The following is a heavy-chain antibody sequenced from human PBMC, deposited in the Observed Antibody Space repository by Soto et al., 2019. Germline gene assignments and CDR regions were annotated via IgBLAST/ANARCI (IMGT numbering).Heavy chain of an antibody. V-gene: IGHV3-33*01. J-gene: IGHJ6*02. CDR2: IWYDGSNK. D-gene: IGHD3-22*01. Sequence: GGSLRLSCAASGFTFSSYGMHWVRQAPGKGLEWVAVIWYDGSNKYYADSVKGRFTISRDNSKNTLYLQMNSLRAEDTAVYYCARDNPYYYDSSGYYYYYGMDVWGQGTTVTVSS. CDR3: ARDNPYYYDSSGYYYYYGMDV. CDR1: GFTFSSYG.